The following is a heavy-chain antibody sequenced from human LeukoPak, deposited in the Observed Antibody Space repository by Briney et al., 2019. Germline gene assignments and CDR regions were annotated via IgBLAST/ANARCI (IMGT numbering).Heavy chain of an antibody. V-gene: IGHV1-46*01. D-gene: IGHD5-18*01. CDR1: EYTFTNYY. CDR3: ARDVGGDSYGFPDY. CDR2: INPTGGST. J-gene: IGHJ4*02. Sequence: GASVKVSCEASEYTFTNYYMDWVRQAPGQGLEWMGLINPTGGSTTYAQKFQGRVTMTTDTSTSTLYMELSSLRSEDTAVYYCARDVGGDSYGFPDYWGQGTLVTVSS.